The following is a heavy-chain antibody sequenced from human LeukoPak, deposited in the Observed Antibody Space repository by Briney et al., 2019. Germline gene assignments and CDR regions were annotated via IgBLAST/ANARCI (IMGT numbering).Heavy chain of an antibody. CDR2: LYHGDSDT. V-gene: IGHV5-51*01. D-gene: IGHD3-22*01. Sequence: GESLKISCKGSGYSFTSYWIGWVRQMPGKGLEWMGILYHGDSDTRYSPSFQGQVTISADRSISTAYLQWSSLEASDTAMYYCARRGYYDSGAYYIGDYFDYWGQGTLVTVSS. CDR3: ARRGYYDSGAYYIGDYFDY. J-gene: IGHJ4*02. CDR1: GYSFTSYW.